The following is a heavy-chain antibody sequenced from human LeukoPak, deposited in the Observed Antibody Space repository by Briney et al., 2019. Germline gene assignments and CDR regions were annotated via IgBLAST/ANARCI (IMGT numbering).Heavy chain of an antibody. Sequence: GESLKISCKGSGYSFTSCWIGWVRQMPGKGLEWMGIIYPGDSDTRYSPSFQGQVTISADKSISTAYLQWSSLKASDTAMYYCARQYYDFWSGYYGWFDPWGQGTLVTVSS. D-gene: IGHD3-3*01. CDR3: ARQYYDFWSGYYGWFDP. CDR2: IYPGDSDT. V-gene: IGHV5-51*01. J-gene: IGHJ5*02. CDR1: GYSFTSCW.